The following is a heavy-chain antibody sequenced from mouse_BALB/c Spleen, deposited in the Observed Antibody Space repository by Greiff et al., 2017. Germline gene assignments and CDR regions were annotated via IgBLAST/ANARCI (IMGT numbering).Heavy chain of an antibody. V-gene: IGHV2-2*02. Sequence: VQLQESGPGLVQPSQSLSITCTVSGFSLTSYGVHWVRQSPGKGLEWLGVIWSGGSTDYNAAFISRLSISKDNSKSQVFFKMNSLQANDTAIYYCARTGDEDYFDYWGQGTTLTVSS. CDR3: ARTGDEDYFDY. J-gene: IGHJ2*01. CDR1: GFSLTSYG. D-gene: IGHD3-2*02. CDR2: IWSGGST.